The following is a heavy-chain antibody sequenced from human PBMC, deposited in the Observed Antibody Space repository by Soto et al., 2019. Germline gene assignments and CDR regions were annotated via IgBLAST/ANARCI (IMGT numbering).Heavy chain of an antibody. CDR3: AAKLGTTHYFDF. V-gene: IGHV4-31*03. J-gene: IGHJ4*02. CDR2: IYHTGST. D-gene: IGHD7-27*01. Sequence: QVQLQESGPRLVQPSQTLSLTCSVSGDPVSSGSYYWTWVRQHPVKGLEWIGYIYHTGSTYYNPSLQSRLIMSIDTSKNQFSLHLYSVTAADTAVYFCAAKLGTTHYFDFWGQGSLVAVSS. CDR1: GDPVSSGSYY.